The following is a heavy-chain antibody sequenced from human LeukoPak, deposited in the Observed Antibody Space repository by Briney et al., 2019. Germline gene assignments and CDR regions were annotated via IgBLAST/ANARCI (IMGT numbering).Heavy chain of an antibody. J-gene: IGHJ4*02. CDR2: IYYSGST. CDR3: ARHYRQVVAAAGTAYYFDY. V-gene: IGHV4-39*01. CDR1: GGSISSSSYY. D-gene: IGHD6-13*01. Sequence: SETLSLTCTASGGSISSSSYYWGWIRQPPGKGLEWIGSIYYSGSTYYNPSLKSRVTISVDTSKNQFSLKLSSVTAADTAVYYCARHYRQVVAAAGTAYYFDYWGQGTLVTVSS.